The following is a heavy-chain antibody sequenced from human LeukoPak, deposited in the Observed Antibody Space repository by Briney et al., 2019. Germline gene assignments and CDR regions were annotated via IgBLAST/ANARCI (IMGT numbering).Heavy chain of an antibody. D-gene: IGHD3-22*01. V-gene: IGHV3-23*01. J-gene: IGHJ4*02. Sequence: GRSLRLSCAASGFTFSSYAMSWVRQAPGKGLEWVSAISGSGGSTYYADSVKGRFTISRDNSKNTLYLQMNSLRAEDTAVYYCAKVPSTYYYDSSGLDYWGQGTLVTVSS. CDR2: ISGSGGST. CDR3: AKVPSTYYYDSSGLDY. CDR1: GFTFSSYA.